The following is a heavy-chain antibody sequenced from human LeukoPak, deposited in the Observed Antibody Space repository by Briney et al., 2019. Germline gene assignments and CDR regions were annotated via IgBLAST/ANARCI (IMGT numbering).Heavy chain of an antibody. D-gene: IGHD3-16*01. CDR2: ISGSGGST. Sequence: GGSLRLSCAASGFTFSSCAMSWVRQAPGKGLEWVSAISGSGGSTYYADSVKGRFTISRDNSKNTLYLQMNSLRAEDTAVYYCATDGGGYGRVDYWGQGTLVTVS. CDR1: GFTFSSCA. CDR3: ATDGGGYGRVDY. J-gene: IGHJ4*02. V-gene: IGHV3-23*01.